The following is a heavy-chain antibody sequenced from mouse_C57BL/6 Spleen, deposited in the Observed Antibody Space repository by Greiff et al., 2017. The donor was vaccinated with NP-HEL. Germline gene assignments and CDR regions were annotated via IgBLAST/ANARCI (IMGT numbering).Heavy chain of an antibody. Sequence: QVQLQQPGAELVKPGASVKLSCKASGYTFTSYWMQWVKQRPGQGLEWIGEIDPSDSYTNYNQKFKGKATLTVDTSSSTAYMQLSSLTSEDSAVYYCARRDYYGSSPRFDVWGTGTTVTVSS. CDR1: GYTFTSYW. J-gene: IGHJ1*03. CDR2: IDPSDSYT. V-gene: IGHV1-50*01. CDR3: ARRDYYGSSPRFDV. D-gene: IGHD1-1*01.